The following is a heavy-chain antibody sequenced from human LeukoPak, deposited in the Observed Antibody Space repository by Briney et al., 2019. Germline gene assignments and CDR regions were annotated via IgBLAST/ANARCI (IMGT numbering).Heavy chain of an antibody. J-gene: IGHJ3*02. CDR3: ARHCCSGPAKRVFDI. Sequence: SETLSLTCTVSGGSIISSDYHWGWVRQPPGKGLEWIGTISYSGNTDYNPSLRSRVTISVDTSNNQFSLRLGSVTAADTAVYHCARHCCSGPAKRVFDIRGQGTMVTVSS. D-gene: IGHD2-15*01. CDR2: ISYSGNT. V-gene: IGHV4-39*01. CDR1: GGSIISSDYH.